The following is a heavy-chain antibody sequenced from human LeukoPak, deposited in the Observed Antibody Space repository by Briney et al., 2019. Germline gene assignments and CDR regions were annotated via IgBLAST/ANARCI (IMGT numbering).Heavy chain of an antibody. CDR3: ARRGHGYGSPFDY. D-gene: IGHD5-18*01. Sequence: GGSLRLSCAASGFTFSSFAMSWVRQAPGKGLEWVSAISGSGGSTYYADSVKGRFTISRDNSKNTLDLQMSSLRAEDTAVYYCARRGHGYGSPFDYWGQGTLVTVSS. V-gene: IGHV3-23*01. CDR2: ISGSGGST. CDR1: GFTFSSFA. J-gene: IGHJ4*02.